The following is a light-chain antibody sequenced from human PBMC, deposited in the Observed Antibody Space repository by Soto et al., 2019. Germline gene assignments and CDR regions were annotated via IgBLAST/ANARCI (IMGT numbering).Light chain of an antibody. Sequence: DIQMTQSPFSLSASVGDRVTITCRASQSISSYLNWYQQKPGKAPNLLIYAASSLQSGVPSRFSGSASGTDFTLTISSLHPEDFATYYCQRSYSTPFTFGQGTKLEIK. CDR1: QSISSY. CDR3: QRSYSTPFT. CDR2: AAS. J-gene: IGKJ2*01. V-gene: IGKV1-39*01.